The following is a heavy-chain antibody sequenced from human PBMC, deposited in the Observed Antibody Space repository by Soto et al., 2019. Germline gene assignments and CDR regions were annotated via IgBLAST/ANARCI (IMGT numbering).Heavy chain of an antibody. CDR3: AIDHIAAGAIDY. CDR2: ISSSSSYI. CDR1: GFTFSSYS. J-gene: IGHJ4*02. V-gene: IGHV3-21*01. Sequence: EVQLVESGGGLVKPGGSLRLSCAACGFTFSSYSMNWVRQAPGKGLEWVSSISSSSSYIYYADSVKGRFTISRDNAKNSLYLQMNSLRAEDTAVYYCAIDHIAAGAIDYWGQGTLVTVSS. D-gene: IGHD6-13*01.